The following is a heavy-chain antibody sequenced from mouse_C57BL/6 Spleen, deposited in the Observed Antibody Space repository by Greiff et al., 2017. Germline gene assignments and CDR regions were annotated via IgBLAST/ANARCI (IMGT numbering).Heavy chain of an antibody. CDR1: GYTFTSYW. V-gene: IGHV1-53*01. D-gene: IGHD2-10*02. CDR3: AREGDIGYGNPWFAY. CDR2: IKPRNGGN. J-gene: IGHJ3*01. Sequence: QVQLQQPGTELVKPGASVKLSCKASGYTFTSYWMHWVKQRPGQGLEGIGNIKPRNGGNTYNEKFKSKATLTVDKSSRTAYMQLSSLTSEDSAVYYCAREGDIGYGNPWFAYWGQGTLVTVSA.